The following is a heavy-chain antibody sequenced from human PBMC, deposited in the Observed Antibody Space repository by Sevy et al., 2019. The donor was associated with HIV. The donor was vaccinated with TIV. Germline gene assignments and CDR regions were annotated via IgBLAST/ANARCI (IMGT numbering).Heavy chain of an antibody. CDR1: GFARRSYT. J-gene: IGHJ4*02. V-gene: IGHV3-23*01. Sequence: GGSLRLSCGVSGFARRSYTMNWVRQAPGKGLEWVASISATGGSPYYADSVKGRFPLSGDVSRSTLYLRMNSLTAEDTAMFYCAKTLQKLPFRPHYFDYWGQGTLVTVSS. D-gene: IGHD2-21*02. CDR2: ISATGGSP. CDR3: AKTLQKLPFRPHYFDY.